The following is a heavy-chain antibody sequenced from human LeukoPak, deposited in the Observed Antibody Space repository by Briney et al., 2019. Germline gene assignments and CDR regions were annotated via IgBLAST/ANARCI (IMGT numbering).Heavy chain of an antibody. CDR1: GGTFSSYA. Sequence: GASVKVSCKASGGTFSSYAISWVRQAPGQGLEWMGRIIPILGIANYAQKFQGRVTITADKSTSTAYMELSSLRSEDTAVYYCARVERGSYLCCWGQGTLVTVSS. J-gene: IGHJ4*02. CDR3: ARVERGSYLCC. V-gene: IGHV1-69*04. CDR2: IIPILGIA. D-gene: IGHD1-26*01.